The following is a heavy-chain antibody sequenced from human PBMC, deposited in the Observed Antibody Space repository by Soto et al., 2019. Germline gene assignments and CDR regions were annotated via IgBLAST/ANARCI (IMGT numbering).Heavy chain of an antibody. V-gene: IGHV1-69*05. Sequence: EASVKVSCKASGCTFSSYAISWVRHAPGQGLEWMGGIIPIFGTANYAQKFQGRVSMTTDTSTTTAYMELRSLRSDDTAVYYCARVAPGAEAWFGPWGQGTLVTVSS. D-gene: IGHD2-2*01. J-gene: IGHJ5*02. CDR3: ARVAPGAEAWFGP. CDR2: IIPIFGTA. CDR1: GCTFSSYA.